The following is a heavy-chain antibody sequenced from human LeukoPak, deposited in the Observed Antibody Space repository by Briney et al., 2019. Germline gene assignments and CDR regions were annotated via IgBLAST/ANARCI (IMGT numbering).Heavy chain of an antibody. CDR2: MNPNSGNT. V-gene: IGHV1-8*01. Sequence: ASVKVSCKASGYTFTSYDINWVRRATGQGLEWMGWMNPNSGNTGYAQKFQGRVTMTRNTSISTAYMELSSLRSEDTAVYYCARGRFYRGGNGVVGYWGQGTLVTVSS. J-gene: IGHJ4*02. D-gene: IGHD4-23*01. CDR1: GYTFTSYD. CDR3: ARGRFYRGGNGVVGY.